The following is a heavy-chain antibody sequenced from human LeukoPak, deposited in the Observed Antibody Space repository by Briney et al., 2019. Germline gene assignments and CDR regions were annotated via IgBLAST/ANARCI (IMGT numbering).Heavy chain of an antibody. J-gene: IGHJ5*02. V-gene: IGHV1-69*06. CDR1: GGTFSSYA. Sequence: PGASVKVSCKASGGTFSSYAISWVRQAPGQGLEWMGGIIPIFGTANYAQKFQGRVTITADKSTSTAYMELSSLRSEDTAVYYCARDPGGDLGYCSGGSCRVYNWFDPWGQGTLVTVSS. CDR3: ARDPGGDLGYCSGGSCRVYNWFDP. CDR2: IIPIFGTA. D-gene: IGHD2-15*01.